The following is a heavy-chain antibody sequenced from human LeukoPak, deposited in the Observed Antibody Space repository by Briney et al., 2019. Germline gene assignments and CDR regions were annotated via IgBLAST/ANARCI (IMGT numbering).Heavy chain of an antibody. J-gene: IGHJ4*02. V-gene: IGHV1-2*02. CDR1: GYTFSGYY. D-gene: IGHD3-3*01. CDR2: INPNNRGT. CDR3: ARDAGKRTVGYDFWGGPHFDS. Sequence: ASVKVSCKASGYTFSGYYMHWVRQAPGQGLEWMGWINPNNRGTNYAKKFQGRGTISRHTSISTAFIELTRLRSDDTAVYYYARDAGKRTVGYDFWGGPHFDSWGQGPLVTVSS.